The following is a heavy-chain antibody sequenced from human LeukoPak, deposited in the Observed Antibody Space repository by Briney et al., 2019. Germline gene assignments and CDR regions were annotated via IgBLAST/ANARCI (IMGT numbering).Heavy chain of an antibody. CDR2: IYTTGST. D-gene: IGHD2-2*01. CDR3: ARGRPGCTNTSCPKKYYYMDV. V-gene: IGHV4-61*02. J-gene: IGHJ6*03. CDR1: GGSISSGTYY. Sequence: SETLSLTCTVSGGSISSGTYYWSWIRQPAGKGLEWIGRIYTTGSTNYNPSLKSRVTISVDTSKNQFSLRLNSVTAADTAVYYCARGRPGCTNTSCPKKYYYMDVWGKGTTVTVS.